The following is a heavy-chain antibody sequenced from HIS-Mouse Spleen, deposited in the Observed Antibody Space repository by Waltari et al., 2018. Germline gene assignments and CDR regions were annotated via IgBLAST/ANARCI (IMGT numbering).Heavy chain of an antibody. D-gene: IGHD1-7*01. CDR2: INHRGST. V-gene: IGHV4-34*01. J-gene: IGHJ4*02. CDR3: ARAYNWNYGDYFDY. Sequence: QVQLQQWGAGLLKPSETLSLTCAVYGGSFSGYYWSWIRQPPGKGLEWIGEINHRGSTNYNPALKSRVTISVDTSKNQFSLKLSSVTAADTAVYYCARAYNWNYGDYFDYWGQGTLVTVSS. CDR1: GGSFSGYY.